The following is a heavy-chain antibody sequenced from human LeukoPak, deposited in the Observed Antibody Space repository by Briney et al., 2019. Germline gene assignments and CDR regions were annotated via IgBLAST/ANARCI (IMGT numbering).Heavy chain of an antibody. CDR2: ISGSGGST. D-gene: IGHD1-26*01. CDR3: ASQGWAVSLDY. J-gene: IGHJ4*02. CDR1: GFTFSSYA. V-gene: IGHV3-23*01. Sequence: GGSLRLSCAASGFTFSSYAMSWVRQAPGRGLEWVSAISGSGGSTYYADSVKGRFTISRDNSKNTLYLQMNSLRAEDTAVYYCASQGWAVSLDYWGQGTLVTVSS.